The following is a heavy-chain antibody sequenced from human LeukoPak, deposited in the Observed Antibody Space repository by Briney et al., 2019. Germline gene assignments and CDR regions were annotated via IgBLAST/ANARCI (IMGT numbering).Heavy chain of an antibody. V-gene: IGHV4-59*08. CDR1: GGSISAYS. D-gene: IGHD5-18*01. Sequence: PSETLSFTSTGSGGSISAYSWSWIRQSPGMGLEWIGYIYYSESTNYNPSLKSRVTISVNTARNQFSLKLSSVTAADTALYYCARLHTAMLYFDYWGQGTLVTV. CDR3: ARLHTAMLYFDY. J-gene: IGHJ4*02. CDR2: IYYSEST.